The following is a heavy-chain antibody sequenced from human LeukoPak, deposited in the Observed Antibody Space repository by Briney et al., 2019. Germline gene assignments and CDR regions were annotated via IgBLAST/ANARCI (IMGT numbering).Heavy chain of an antibody. CDR2: IYHSGST. V-gene: IGHV4-59*12. CDR3: ARGWPRADY. J-gene: IGHJ4*02. Sequence: PSETLSLTCTVSGGSISSYYWSWIRQPPGKGLEWIGYIYHSGSTYYNPSLKSRVTISVDRSKNQFSLKLSSVTAADTAVYYCARGWPRADYWGQGTLVTVSS. CDR1: GGSISSYY.